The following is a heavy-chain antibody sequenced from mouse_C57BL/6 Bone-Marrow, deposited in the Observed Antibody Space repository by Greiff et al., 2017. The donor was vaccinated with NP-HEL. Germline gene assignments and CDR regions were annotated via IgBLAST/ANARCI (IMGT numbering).Heavy chain of an antibody. D-gene: IGHD2-4*01. CDR2: IYPRSGNT. Sequence: VQLQQSGAELARPGASVKLSCKASSYTFTSYGISWVKQRTGQGLEWIGEIYPRSGNTYYNEKFKGKATLTADKSSSTAYMELRSLTSEDSAVYFCARSDYDPSWFAYWGQGTLVTVSA. V-gene: IGHV1-81*01. J-gene: IGHJ3*01. CDR3: ARSDYDPSWFAY. CDR1: SYTFTSYG.